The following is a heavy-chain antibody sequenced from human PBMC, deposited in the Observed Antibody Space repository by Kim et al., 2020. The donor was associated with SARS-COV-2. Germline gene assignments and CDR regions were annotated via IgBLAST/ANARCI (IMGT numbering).Heavy chain of an antibody. J-gene: IGHJ6*02. V-gene: IGHV3-9*01. CDR1: GFTFDDYA. D-gene: IGHD7-27*01. CDR2: ISWNSGSI. CDR3: AKLVGPGSDGMDV. Sequence: GGSLRLSCAASGFTFDDYAMHWVRQAPGKGLEWVSGISWNSGSIGYADSVKGRFTISRDNAKNSLYLQMNSLRAEDTDLYYCAKLVGPGSDGMDVWGQGTTVTVSS.